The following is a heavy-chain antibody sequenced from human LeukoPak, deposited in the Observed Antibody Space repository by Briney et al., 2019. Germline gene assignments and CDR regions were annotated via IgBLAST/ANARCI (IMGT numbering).Heavy chain of an antibody. CDR1: GFTFSSYS. CDR2: ISSSSSYI. Sequence: GGSLGLSCAASGFTFSSYSMNWVRQAPGKGLEWVSSISSSSSYIYYADSVKGRFTISRDNAKNSLFLQMNSLRAEDTAVYYCARGGTTVVTDYGYWGQGTLVTVSS. V-gene: IGHV3-21*01. J-gene: IGHJ4*02. D-gene: IGHD4-23*01. CDR3: ARGGTTVVTDYGY.